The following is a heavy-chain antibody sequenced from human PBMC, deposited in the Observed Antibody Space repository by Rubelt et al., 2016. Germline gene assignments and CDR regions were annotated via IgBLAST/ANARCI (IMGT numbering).Heavy chain of an antibody. D-gene: IGHD6-6*01. CDR2: IYSGGST. V-gene: IGHV3-53*01. CDR3: ASAQLGDYYYGMDV. Sequence: EVQLVESGGGLIQPGGSLRLSCAASGFTVSSNYMSWVRQAPGKGLEWVSVIYSGGSTYYADSVKGRFTISRDNSKNTLYLQMNSRRAEDTAVYYCASAQLGDYYYGMDVWGQGTTVTVSS. J-gene: IGHJ6*02. CDR1: GFTVSSNY.